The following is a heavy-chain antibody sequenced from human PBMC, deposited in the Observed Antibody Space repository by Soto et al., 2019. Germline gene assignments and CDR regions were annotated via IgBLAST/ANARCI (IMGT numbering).Heavy chain of an antibody. D-gene: IGHD2-21*02. J-gene: IGHJ4*02. CDR3: ARRKCGGDCFEDY. Sequence: QVQLVESGGGVVQPGRSLRLSCAASGFTFSSYAMHWVRQAPGKGLEWVAVISYDGSNKYYADSVKGRFTISRDNSKNTLYLQMNSLRAEDTAVYYCARRKCGGDCFEDYWGQGTLVTVSS. CDR1: GFTFSSYA. V-gene: IGHV3-30-3*01. CDR2: ISYDGSNK.